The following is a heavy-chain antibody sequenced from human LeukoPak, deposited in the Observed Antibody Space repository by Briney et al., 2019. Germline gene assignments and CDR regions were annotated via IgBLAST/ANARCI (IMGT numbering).Heavy chain of an antibody. J-gene: IGHJ4*02. CDR1: GGSISSSTFY. Sequence: SETLSLTCTVSGGSISSSTFYWGWIRQAPGKGLEWIGSIYSNGGTYYNPSLKSRVTISVDTSKNQFSLRLSSVTAADTAVYYCARRDLQELDYWGQGTLVTVSS. CDR3: ARRDLQELDY. CDR2: IYSNGGT. D-gene: IGHD4-11*01. V-gene: IGHV4-39*01.